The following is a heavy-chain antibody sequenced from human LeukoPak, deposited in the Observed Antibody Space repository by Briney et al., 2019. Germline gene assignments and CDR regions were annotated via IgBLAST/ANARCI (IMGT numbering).Heavy chain of an antibody. CDR1: GYTFTDYY. CDR2: INPNSGAT. D-gene: IGHD6-19*01. V-gene: IGHV1-2*02. J-gene: IGHJ4*02. CDR3: ARDIAVTGTAYFDY. Sequence: GASVKVSCKASGYTFTDYYLHWVRQAPGRGLEWMGWINPNSGATNYAQKFQGRVTLTRDTSISTAYLDLSSLRSDDTAVYYCARDIAVTGTAYFDYWGQETLVTVSS.